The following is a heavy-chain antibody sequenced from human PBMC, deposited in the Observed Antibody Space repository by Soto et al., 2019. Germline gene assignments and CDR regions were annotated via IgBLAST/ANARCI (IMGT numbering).Heavy chain of an antibody. V-gene: IGHV3-23*01. D-gene: IGHD3-10*01. Sequence: PGGSLRLSCAASGFTFSSYAMSWVRQAPGKGLEWVSAISGSGGSTYYADSVKGRFTISRDNSENTLYLQMNSLRAEDTAVYYCARDKYYGSGDAFESWGKGTMVTVAS. CDR2: ISGSGGST. CDR3: ARDKYYGSGDAFES. CDR1: GFTFSSYA. J-gene: IGHJ3*02.